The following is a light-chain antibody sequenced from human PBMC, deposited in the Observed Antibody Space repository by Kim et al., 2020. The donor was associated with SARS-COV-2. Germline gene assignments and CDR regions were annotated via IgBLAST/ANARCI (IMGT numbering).Light chain of an antibody. Sequence: APGKPARITWGRNNIGSKSVHWYQQKPGQAPVLVIYYDSDRPSGIPERFSGSNSGNTATLTISRVEAGDEADYYCQVWDSSSDHVVFGGGTQLTVL. CDR1: NIGSKS. CDR2: YDS. CDR3: QVWDSSSDHVV. V-gene: IGLV3-21*04. J-gene: IGLJ2*01.